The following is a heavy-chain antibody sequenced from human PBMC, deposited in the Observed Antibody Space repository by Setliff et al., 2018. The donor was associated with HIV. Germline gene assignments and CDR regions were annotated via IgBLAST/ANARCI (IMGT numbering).Heavy chain of an antibody. D-gene: IGHD1-20*01. J-gene: IGHJ4*03. CDR3: ATFYKLTGTTSFDF. Sequence: EASVKVSCKVSGYTLTELSIHWVRQPPGQGLEWMGGFDPENGEAIYAQKFQDRVTMTEDTSTDKAYMEVNSLRSEDTAVYYCATFYKLTGTTSFDFWVPGTLLVTVSS. CDR1: GYTLTELS. V-gene: IGHV1-24*01. CDR2: FDPENGEA.